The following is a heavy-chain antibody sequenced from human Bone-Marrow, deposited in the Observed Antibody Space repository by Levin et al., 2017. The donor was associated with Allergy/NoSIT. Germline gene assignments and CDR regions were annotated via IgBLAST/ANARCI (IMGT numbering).Heavy chain of an antibody. CDR3: ARVDGYNNDAFDI. J-gene: IGHJ3*02. CDR2: IYYSGST. V-gene: IGHV4-39*07. CDR1: GGSISSSSYY. Sequence: SQTLSLTCTVSGGSISSSSYYWGWIRQPPGKGLEWIGSIYYSGSTYYNPSLKSRVTISVDTSKNQFSLKLSSVTAADTAVYYCARVDGYNNDAFDIWGQGTMVTVSS. D-gene: IGHD5-24*01.